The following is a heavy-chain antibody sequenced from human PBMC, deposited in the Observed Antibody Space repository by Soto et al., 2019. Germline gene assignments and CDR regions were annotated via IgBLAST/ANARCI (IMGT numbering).Heavy chain of an antibody. CDR2: ILVGGST. V-gene: IGHV3-23*01. CDR3: VNVYGYGGHAYILSCQTPLSTDL. Sequence: RLALGKGLEWVSTILVGGSTHYEDSVTGRFTISRDTSKNTVYLQMNSLTAGDTAVYYCVNVYGYGGHAYILSCQTPLSTDL. D-gene: IGHD4-17*01. J-gene: IGHJ2*01.